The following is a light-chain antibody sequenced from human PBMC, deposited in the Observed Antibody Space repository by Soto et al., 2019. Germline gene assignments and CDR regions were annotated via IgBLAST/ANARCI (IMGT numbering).Light chain of an antibody. CDR1: ISDVGGYNY. V-gene: IGLV2-14*01. CDR3: SSYTSSSTLHYV. Sequence: QSLLTQPASVSGSPGQSITISCTGTISDVGGYNYVSWYQQHPGKAPKLMIYEVSNRPSGVSNRFSGSKSGNTASLTISGLQAEEEADYYCSSYTSSSTLHYVFGTGTKVTVL. CDR2: EVS. J-gene: IGLJ1*01.